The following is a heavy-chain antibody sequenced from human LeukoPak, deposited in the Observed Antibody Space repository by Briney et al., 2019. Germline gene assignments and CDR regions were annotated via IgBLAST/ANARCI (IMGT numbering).Heavy chain of an antibody. CDR3: ARGTSPRYCSSTSCSYFDY. V-gene: IGHV4-61*02. J-gene: IGHJ4*02. D-gene: IGHD2-2*01. CDR2: IYTSGST. Sequence: SQTLSLTCTVSGGSISSGSYYWSWIRQPAGKGLEWIGRIYTSGSTNYNPSLKSRVTISVDTSKNQFSPKLSSVTAADTAVYYCARGTSPRYCSSTSCSYFDYWGQGTLVTVSS. CDR1: GGSISSGSYY.